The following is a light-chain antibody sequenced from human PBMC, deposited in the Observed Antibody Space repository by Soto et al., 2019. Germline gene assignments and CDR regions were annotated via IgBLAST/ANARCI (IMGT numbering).Light chain of an antibody. CDR2: EVS. V-gene: IGLV2-14*01. Sequence: QSALTQPASVSGSPGQSITISCTGTSSDVGGYNYVSWYQQHPGKAPKLIIYEVSNRPSGVSNRFSGSKSGNTASLTISGLQAGDEADYYCSSYTSSSTYVFGTGTKVTVL. CDR1: SSDVGGYNY. CDR3: SSYTSSSTYV. J-gene: IGLJ1*01.